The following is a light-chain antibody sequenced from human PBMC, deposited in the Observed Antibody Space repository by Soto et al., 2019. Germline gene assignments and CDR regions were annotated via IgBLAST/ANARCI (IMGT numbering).Light chain of an antibody. Sequence: EIVLTQSPGTLSLSPGARATLSCRASQSVDRNYLAWYQHKPGQAPRLLIYGASTRSTGIPDRFSGSGSGTDFTLTISRLEPEDFAVYYCHQYGLSPPNTFCPGTKVDIK. J-gene: IGKJ3*01. V-gene: IGKV3-20*01. CDR2: GAS. CDR1: QSVDRNY. CDR3: HQYGLSPPNT.